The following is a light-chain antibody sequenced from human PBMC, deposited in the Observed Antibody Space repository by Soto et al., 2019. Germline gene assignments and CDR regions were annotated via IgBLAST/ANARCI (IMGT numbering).Light chain of an antibody. CDR2: GAS. V-gene: IGKV1-39*01. Sequence: IQMTQSPSSLSASVGDSVTVTCRASQSINIYLNWYQQKPGKAPTLLIYGASSLQSGVPSRFTGGGSRTDFTLTISSLQPEDFAIYYFQQSYRSPYTLGQGNKLEIK. CDR1: QSINIY. J-gene: IGKJ2*01. CDR3: QQSYRSPYT.